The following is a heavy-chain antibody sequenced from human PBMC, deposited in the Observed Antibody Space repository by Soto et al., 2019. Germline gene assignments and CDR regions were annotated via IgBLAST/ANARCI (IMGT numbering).Heavy chain of an antibody. CDR1: GYSFSNYW. J-gene: IGHJ6*02. V-gene: IGHV5-51*01. D-gene: IGHD6-13*01. CDR2: VYPGDSDT. Sequence: PGESLKISCQGSGYSFSNYWIGWVRQMPGKGLEWMGIVYPGDSDTRYSPSFQGQVTISADKSISTAYLQWSSLKASDTAMYYCARTSAAGKYYYGMDDWGQGTTVTVSS. CDR3: ARTSAAGKYYYGMDD.